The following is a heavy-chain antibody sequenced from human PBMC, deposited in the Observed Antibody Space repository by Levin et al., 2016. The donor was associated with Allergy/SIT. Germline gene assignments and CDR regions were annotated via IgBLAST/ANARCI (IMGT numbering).Heavy chain of an antibody. CDR3: AREGGQQLVRDDAFDI. CDR2: IIPIFGTA. J-gene: IGHJ3*02. D-gene: IGHD6-13*01. V-gene: IGHV1-69*01. Sequence: WVRQAPGQGLEWMGGIIPIFGTANYAQKFQGRVTITADESTSTAYMELSSLRSEDTAVYYCAREGGQQLVRDDAFDIWGQGTMVTVSS.